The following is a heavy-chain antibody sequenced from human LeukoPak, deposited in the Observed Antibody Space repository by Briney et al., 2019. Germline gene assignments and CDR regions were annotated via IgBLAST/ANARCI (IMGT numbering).Heavy chain of an antibody. D-gene: IGHD3-16*01. CDR3: ARTRVPGGYSPKGPFDY. V-gene: IGHV4-39*07. CDR1: GGSISSSNYY. CDR2: MYYSGSI. J-gene: IGHJ4*02. Sequence: SETLSLTCTVSGGSISSSNYYWGWIRQPPSKGLEWIGSMYYSGSIFYNPSLKSRVTISINTSKNQFSLKVSSVTAADTAVYYCARTRVPGGYSPKGPFDYWGQGTLVTVSS.